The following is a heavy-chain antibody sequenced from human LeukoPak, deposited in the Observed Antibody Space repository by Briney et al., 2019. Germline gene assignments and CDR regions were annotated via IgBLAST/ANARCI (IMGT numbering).Heavy chain of an antibody. V-gene: IGHV3-15*01. D-gene: IGHD5-18*01. Sequence: PGGSLRLSCAASGFTFSNYNLNWVRQAPGKGLEWVGRIKTETDGGTTDYAAPVKGRFTISRDDSKNTLYLQMNSLKTEDTAVYYCTTPQLWLRGALGYWGQGTLVTVTS. CDR1: GFTFSNYN. J-gene: IGHJ4*02. CDR2: IKTETDGGTT. CDR3: TTPQLWLRGALGY.